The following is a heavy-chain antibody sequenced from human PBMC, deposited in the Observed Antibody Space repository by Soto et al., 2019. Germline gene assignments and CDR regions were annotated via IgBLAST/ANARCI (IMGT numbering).Heavy chain of an antibody. CDR3: AKGTRYSSSWYGAFDYYYGMDV. CDR2: ISGSGGST. D-gene: IGHD6-13*01. V-gene: IGHV3-23*01. Sequence: GGSLRLSCAASGFTFSSYAMSWVRQAPGKGLEWVSAISGSGGSTYYEDSVKGRFTISRDNSKNTLYLQMNSLIAEDTAVYYCAKGTRYSSSWYGAFDYYYGMDVWGQGTTVTVSS. CDR1: GFTFSSYA. J-gene: IGHJ6*02.